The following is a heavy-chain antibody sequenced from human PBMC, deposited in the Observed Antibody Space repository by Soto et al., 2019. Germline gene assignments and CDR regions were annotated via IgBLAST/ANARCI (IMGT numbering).Heavy chain of an antibody. Sequence: PGGSLRLSCAASGFTFDDYAMHWFRQAPGKGLEWVSGISWNSDTIDYADSVKGRFTISRDNAKKSLYLQMNSLSVGDTALYYCAGQRGYGPDYYYDMDVWGQGNTVTVSS. CDR3: AGQRGYGPDYYYDMDV. CDR2: ISWNSDTI. CDR1: GFTFDDYA. J-gene: IGHJ6*02. D-gene: IGHD5-18*01. V-gene: IGHV3-9*01.